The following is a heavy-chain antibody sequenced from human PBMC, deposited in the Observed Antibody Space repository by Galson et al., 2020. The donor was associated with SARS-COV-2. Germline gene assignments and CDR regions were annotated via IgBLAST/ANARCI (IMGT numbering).Heavy chain of an antibody. CDR2: IYYSGNT. V-gene: IGHV4-39*01. CDR1: GGSISGSIYY. J-gene: IGHJ5*02. Sequence: SETLSLTCTVSGGSISGSIYYWGWIRQPPGKGLEWIGSIYYSGNTYYNLSLKSRVTISVDTSKNQFSLQLSSVTAADTAVYYCARQGTSIFSKWFDPWGQGTLVTVSS. D-gene: IGHD2-2*01. CDR3: ARQGTSIFSKWFDP.